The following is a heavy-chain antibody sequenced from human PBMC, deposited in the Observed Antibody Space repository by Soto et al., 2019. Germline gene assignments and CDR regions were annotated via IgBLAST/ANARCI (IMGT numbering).Heavy chain of an antibody. D-gene: IGHD6-19*01. CDR3: ASSVAQYYYYGMDV. Sequence: QVQLVQSGAEVKKPGSSMKVSCKASGGIFSSYAISWVRQAPGQGLEWMGGIIPIFGTANYAQKFQGRVTITADESTSTAYMELSSLRSEDTAVYYCASSVAQYYYYGMDVWGQGTTVTVSS. V-gene: IGHV1-69*12. CDR1: GGIFSSYA. CDR2: IIPIFGTA. J-gene: IGHJ6*02.